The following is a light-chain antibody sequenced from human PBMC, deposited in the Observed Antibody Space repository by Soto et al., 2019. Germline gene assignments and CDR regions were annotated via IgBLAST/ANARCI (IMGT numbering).Light chain of an antibody. CDR1: QSVSSN. J-gene: IGKJ3*01. V-gene: IGKV3-15*01. Sequence: EVVMTQSPATLSVSPGERATLSCRASQSVSSNLAWYQQKPGQAPRLLIHGAFTRATGVPARFSGSGSGTEFTLTLSRLEPEDFAVYYCQQYGSSPFTFGPGTKVDIK. CDR3: QQYGSSPFT. CDR2: GAF.